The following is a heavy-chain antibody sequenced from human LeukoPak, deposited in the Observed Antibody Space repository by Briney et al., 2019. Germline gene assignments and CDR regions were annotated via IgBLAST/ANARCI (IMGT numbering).Heavy chain of an antibody. Sequence: GASVKASCKASGYTFNRHGISWARQAPGQGLEWMGWISAYNGDTKYAQKFQGRVTLTIDTSTSTAYMELRSLRSDDTAMYYCARDPSNTSGWYIYFDYWGQGTLVTVSS. J-gene: IGHJ4*02. CDR1: GYTFNRHG. CDR2: ISAYNGDT. D-gene: IGHD6-19*01. V-gene: IGHV1-18*01. CDR3: ARDPSNTSGWYIYFDY.